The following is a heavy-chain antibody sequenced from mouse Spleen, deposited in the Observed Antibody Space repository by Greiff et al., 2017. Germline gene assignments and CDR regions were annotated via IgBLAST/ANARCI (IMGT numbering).Heavy chain of an antibody. J-gene: IGHJ3*01. Sequence: EVKLVESGGGLVQPKGSLKLSCAASGFSFNTYAMNWVRQAPGKGLEWVARIRSKSNNYATYYADSVKDRFTISRDDSESMLYLQMNNLKTEDTAMYYCVRQGSSGYPWFAYWGQGTLVTVSA. CDR3: VRQGSSGYPWFAY. V-gene: IGHV10-1*01. D-gene: IGHD3-1*01. CDR2: IRSKSNNYAT. CDR1: GFSFNTYA.